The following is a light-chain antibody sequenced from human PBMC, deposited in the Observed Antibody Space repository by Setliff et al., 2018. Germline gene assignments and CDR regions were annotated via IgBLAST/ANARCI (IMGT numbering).Light chain of an antibody. J-gene: IGLJ2*01. CDR3: LSYTSKTTHAL. V-gene: IGLV2-14*01. Sequence: QSALAQPASVSGSPGQSITISCSGTSNDVGSYDLVSWYQQHPGKAPKLMIYEVSKRPSGVSDRFSGSKSANTASLTISGLQTEDEADYYCLSYTSKTTHALFGGGTKVTVL. CDR2: EVS. CDR1: SNDVGSYDL.